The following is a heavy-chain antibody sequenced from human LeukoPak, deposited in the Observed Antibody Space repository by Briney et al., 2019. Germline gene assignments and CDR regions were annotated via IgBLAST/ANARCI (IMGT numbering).Heavy chain of an antibody. V-gene: IGHV5-51*01. CDR1: GYSFTSYW. D-gene: IGHD3-3*01. Sequence: GESLKISCKGSGYSFTSYWIGWVRQMPGKGLEWMGIIYPGDSDTRYSPSFQGQVTISADKSISTAYLQWSSLKASDTAMYYRARVGGPLANYDFWSGYYGYYWGQGTLVTVSS. CDR2: IYPGDSDT. J-gene: IGHJ4*02. CDR3: ARVGGPLANYDFWSGYYGYY.